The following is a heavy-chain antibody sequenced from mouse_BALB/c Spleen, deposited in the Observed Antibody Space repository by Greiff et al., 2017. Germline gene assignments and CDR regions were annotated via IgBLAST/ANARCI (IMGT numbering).Heavy chain of an antibody. Sequence: VQLKESGGGLVQPGGSLKLSCAASGFTFSSYTMSWVRQTPEKRLEWVAYISNGGGSTYYPDTVKGRFTISRDNAKNTLYLQMSSLKSEDTAMYYCARHFYGNYVPYAMDYWGQGTSVTVSS. V-gene: IGHV5-12-2*01. J-gene: IGHJ4*01. D-gene: IGHD2-1*01. CDR2: ISNGGGST. CDR3: ARHFYGNYVPYAMDY. CDR1: GFTFSSYT.